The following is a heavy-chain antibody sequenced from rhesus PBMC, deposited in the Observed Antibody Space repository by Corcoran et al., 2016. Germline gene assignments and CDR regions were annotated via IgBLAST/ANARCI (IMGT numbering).Heavy chain of an antibody. D-gene: IGHD6-25*01. J-gene: IGHJ3*01. Sequence: QLQLQESGPGLVKPSETLSLTCAVSGGSISSNYWSWIRQPPGKGLEWIGRISGSGGSTDYNPTLKSRGTNSTDTSKNQFSLKLSSVTAADTAVYYCASNSGSWNLGDAFDFWGQGLRVTVSS. V-gene: IGHV4-173*01. CDR1: GGSISSNY. CDR3: ASNSGSWNLGDAFDF. CDR2: ISGSGGST.